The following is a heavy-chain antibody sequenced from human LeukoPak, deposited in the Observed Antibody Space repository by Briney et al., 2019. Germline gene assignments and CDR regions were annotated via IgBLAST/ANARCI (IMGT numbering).Heavy chain of an antibody. Sequence: GGSLRLSCAASGFTFCDYAMQWVRHAPGKGLEWVSLIRGDGRTTSYAGSVKGRFTISRDNSKNSLYLQMSSLRGEDTAMYFCAKDAVAGTWLHYWGQGTLVTVSS. D-gene: IGHD6-19*01. CDR2: IRGDGRTT. CDR3: AKDAVAGTWLHY. J-gene: IGHJ4*02. CDR1: GFTFCDYA. V-gene: IGHV3-43*02.